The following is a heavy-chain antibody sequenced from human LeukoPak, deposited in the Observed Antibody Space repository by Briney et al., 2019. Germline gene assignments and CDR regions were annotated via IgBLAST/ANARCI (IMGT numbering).Heavy chain of an antibody. J-gene: IGHJ4*02. Sequence: SVKVSCKASGGTFTSYAISWVRQAPGQGLEWMGGIIPIFGTANYAQKFQGRVTITADESTSTAYMELSSLRSEDTAVYYCSPYGSGSRDYWGQGTLVTVSS. D-gene: IGHD3-10*01. V-gene: IGHV1-69*01. CDR1: GGTFTSYA. CDR3: SPYGSGSRDY. CDR2: IIPIFGTA.